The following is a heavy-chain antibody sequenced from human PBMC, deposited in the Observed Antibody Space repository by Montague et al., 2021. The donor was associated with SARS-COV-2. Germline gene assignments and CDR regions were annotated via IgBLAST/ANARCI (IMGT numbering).Heavy chain of an antibody. CDR3: ARNRAY. J-gene: IGHJ4*02. CDR2: MYETGNM. D-gene: IGHD2/OR15-2a*01. Sequence: SETLSLTCTVSSGSLSNYYWSWIRQSPDKGLEWIGYMYETGNMIYNPSLRSRVSISADTSKSQFSLRLTSVTAADSARYYCARNRAYWGQGVPVTV. V-gene: IGHV4-4*09. CDR1: SGSLSNYY.